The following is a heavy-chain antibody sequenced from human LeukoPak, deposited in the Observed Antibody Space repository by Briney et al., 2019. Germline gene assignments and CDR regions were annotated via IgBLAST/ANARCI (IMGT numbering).Heavy chain of an antibody. CDR3: ASLTTVPYNWFDP. D-gene: IGHD4-17*01. CDR2: IIPILGIA. J-gene: IGHJ5*02. Sequence: ASVKVSCKASGGTFISYAISWVRQAPGQGGEGMGRIIPILGIANYAQKFQGRVTITADKSTSTAYMELSSLRSEDTAVYYCASLTTVPYNWFDPWGQGTLVTVSS. CDR1: GGTFISYA. V-gene: IGHV1-69*04.